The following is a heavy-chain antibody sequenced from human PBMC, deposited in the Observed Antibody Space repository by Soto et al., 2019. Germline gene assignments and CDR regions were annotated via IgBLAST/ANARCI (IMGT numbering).Heavy chain of an antibody. CDR3: AQGRGYASVSYPAFDH. J-gene: IGHJ4*02. V-gene: IGHV3-30*18. D-gene: IGHD3-10*01. CDR2: ISYDGGKE. Sequence: QVQLVESGGGVVQPGRSLRLSCAASGITFSSYGMHWVRQAPGKGPGWVAGISYDGGKEYYADSVKGRYTISRDNSKNTVALHMDSLRVEDTAVYYCAQGRGYASVSYPAFDHWGQGTLVTFSS. CDR1: GITFSSYG.